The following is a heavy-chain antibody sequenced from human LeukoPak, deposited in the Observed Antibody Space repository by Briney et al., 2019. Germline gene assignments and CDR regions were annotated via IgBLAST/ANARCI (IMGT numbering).Heavy chain of an antibody. CDR3: ARGKWNYPFDY. Sequence: GGSVRLSCAASGFTVSSTYMSWARHPRGKGLGSVSVIYSGDSTYYADSAKGRFTISRDNSKTTLYLQMNSLRAEDTAVYYCARGKWNYPFDYWGQGTLVTVSS. CDR2: IYSGDST. CDR1: GFTVSSTY. J-gene: IGHJ4*02. V-gene: IGHV3-53*01. D-gene: IGHD1-7*01.